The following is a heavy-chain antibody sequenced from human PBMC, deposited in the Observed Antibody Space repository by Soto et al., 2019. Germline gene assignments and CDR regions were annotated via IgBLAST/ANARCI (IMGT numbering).Heavy chain of an antibody. D-gene: IGHD2-15*01. CDR1: VFSFSTYD. CDR2: ISSDGSNK. Sequence: QVQLVESGGGVVQPGTSLRLSCAASVFSFSTYDMHWVRQAPGKGLEWVAFISSDGSNKYYADSVKGRFTISRDNSRNNLYMHMNTLRADDTAVYYCARRFCRRGGCEGHIDYWGQGTLVTVSS. J-gene: IGHJ4*02. V-gene: IGHV3-30-3*01. CDR3: ARRFCRRGGCEGHIDY.